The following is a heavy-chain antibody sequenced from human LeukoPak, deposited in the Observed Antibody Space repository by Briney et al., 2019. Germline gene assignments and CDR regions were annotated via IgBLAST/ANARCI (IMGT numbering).Heavy chain of an antibody. CDR1: GGSISSGSYY. CDR2: IYTSGST. J-gene: IGHJ6*03. CDR3: ARDAVGYCSSTSCSEYYYYYMDV. D-gene: IGHD2-2*01. V-gene: IGHV4-61*02. Sequence: PSETLSLTCTVSGGSISSGSYYWSWIRQPAGKGLEWIGRIYTSGSTNYNPSLKSRVTISVDTSKNQFSLKLSSVTAADTAVYYCARDAVGYCSSTSCSEYYYYYMDVWGKGTTVTISS.